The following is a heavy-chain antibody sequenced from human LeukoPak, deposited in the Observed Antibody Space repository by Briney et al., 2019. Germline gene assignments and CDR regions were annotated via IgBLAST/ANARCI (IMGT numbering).Heavy chain of an antibody. J-gene: IGHJ4*02. CDR3: AGAYYYDSSAYYDY. CDR2: IHSDGIGT. D-gene: IGHD3-22*01. V-gene: IGHV3-74*01. CDR1: GFTFSSYW. Sequence: PGGSLRLSCAASGFTFSSYWMHWVRQAPGKGLVWVSRIHSDGIGTSYADSVKGRFTISRDNAKNTLYLQMNSLRAEDTAVYYCAGAYYYDSSAYYDYWGQGTLVTVSP.